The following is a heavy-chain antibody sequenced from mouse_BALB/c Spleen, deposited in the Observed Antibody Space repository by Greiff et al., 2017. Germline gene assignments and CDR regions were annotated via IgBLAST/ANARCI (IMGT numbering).Heavy chain of an antibody. CDR2: IWRGGST. D-gene: IGHD2-3*01. Sequence: QVQLKESGPSLVQPSQSLSITCTVSGFSLTSYGVHWVRQSPGKGLEWLGVIWRGGSTDYNAAFMSRLSITKDNSKSQVFFKMNSLQADDTAIYYCAKKRADGRGYAMDYWGQGTSVTVSS. CDR1: GFSLTSYG. J-gene: IGHJ4*01. CDR3: AKKRADGRGYAMDY. V-gene: IGHV2-5-1*01.